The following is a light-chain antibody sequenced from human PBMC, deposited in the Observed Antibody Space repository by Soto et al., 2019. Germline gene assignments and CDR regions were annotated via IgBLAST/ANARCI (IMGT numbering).Light chain of an antibody. J-gene: IGLJ2*01. CDR1: SSHVGAYPY. V-gene: IGLV2-8*01. CDR3: SSYAGSDIFV. CDR2: EVT. Sequence: QSALTQPPSASWSPGQSVIISCTGTSSHVGAYPYVSWYQHHPGKAPKLMIYEVTKQPSGVPDRFSVSRSGNTASLTVSGLQAEDEADYYCSSYAGSDIFVFGGGTKLTVL.